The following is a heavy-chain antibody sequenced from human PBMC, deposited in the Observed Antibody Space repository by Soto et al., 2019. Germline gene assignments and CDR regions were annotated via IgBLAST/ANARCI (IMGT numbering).Heavy chain of an antibody. CDR1: GFTFSSYA. CDR3: AKENGSCSSWFEFDY. Sequence: EVQLLESGGGLVQPGGSLRLSCAASGFTFSSYAMSWVRQAPGKGLEWVSAISGSGGSTYYADSVKGRFTISRDNSKNAQYLEMQRLRPEDTAVYERAKENGSCSSWFEFDYWGQGKRVTVSS. J-gene: IGHJ4*02. V-gene: IGHV3-23*01. D-gene: IGHD6-13*01. CDR2: ISGSGGST.